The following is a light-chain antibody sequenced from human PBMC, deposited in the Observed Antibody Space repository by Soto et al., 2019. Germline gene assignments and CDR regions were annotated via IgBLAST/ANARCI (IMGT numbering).Light chain of an antibody. Sequence: DILLTKSPDSLAVSLGERATINCKSSQSVLYSSNNKNYLAWYQQKPGQPPKLLIYWASTRESGVPDRFSGSGSGTDFTLTISSLQAEDVAVYYCQQYYSTPPITFGQGTRLEI. J-gene: IGKJ5*01. V-gene: IGKV4-1*01. CDR3: QQYYSTPPIT. CDR2: WAS. CDR1: QSVLYSSNNKNY.